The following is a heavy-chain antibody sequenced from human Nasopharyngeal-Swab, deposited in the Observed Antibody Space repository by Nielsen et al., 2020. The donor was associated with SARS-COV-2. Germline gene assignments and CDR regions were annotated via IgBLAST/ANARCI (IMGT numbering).Heavy chain of an antibody. CDR1: GYSFTSYR. Sequence: KVSCKGSGYSFTSYRIGWVRQMPGKGLEWMGIIYPGDSDTRYSPSFQGQVTISADKSISTAYLQWSSLKASDTAMYYCARLVSTTVTTTYFDYWGQGTLVTVSS. J-gene: IGHJ4*02. D-gene: IGHD4-17*01. CDR3: ARLVSTTVTTTYFDY. CDR2: IYPGDSDT. V-gene: IGHV5-51*01.